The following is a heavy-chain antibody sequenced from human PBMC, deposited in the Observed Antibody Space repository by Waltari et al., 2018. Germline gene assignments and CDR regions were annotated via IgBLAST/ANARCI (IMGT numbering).Heavy chain of an antibody. D-gene: IGHD2-15*01. Sequence: QVQLQQWGAGLLKPSETLSLTCAVYGGSFSGYYWSWIRQPPGKGLEWIGEINHSGSTNYNPSLKSRVTISVDTSKNQFALKLSSVTAADTAVYYCARQRIYCSGGSCYTPWFDPWGKGTLVTVSS. CDR3: ARQRIYCSGGSCYTPWFDP. V-gene: IGHV4-34*01. CDR1: GGSFSGYY. CDR2: INHSGST. J-gene: IGHJ5*02.